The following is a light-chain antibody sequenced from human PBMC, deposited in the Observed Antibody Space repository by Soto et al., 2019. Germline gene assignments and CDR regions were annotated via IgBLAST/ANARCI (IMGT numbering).Light chain of an antibody. J-gene: IGKJ1*01. Sequence: DIVMTQSPATLSVSPGGRATLSCRASQSVSTNLAWYQQRPGQAPRLLIYRASTRAAGVPARFSGSGSGTEFTLTISGLQSEDFAVYYCHQYNYWLAWTFGQGTKVDTK. CDR3: HQYNYWLAWT. CDR1: QSVSTN. CDR2: RAS. V-gene: IGKV3-15*01.